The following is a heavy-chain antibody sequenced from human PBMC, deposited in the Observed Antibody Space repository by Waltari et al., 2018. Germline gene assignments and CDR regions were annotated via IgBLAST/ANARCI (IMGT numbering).Heavy chain of an antibody. CDR3: ARGVQPYYYGSGSYSP. CDR2: FIPIFGTT. J-gene: IGHJ5*02. V-gene: IGHV1-69*15. D-gene: IGHD3-10*01. Sequence: QVQLVQSGAEVKQPGSSVKVSCKASGGTFNTYPIAWMRQAPGQGLEWLGKFIPIFGTTNYAQKFQGRVTITADESTTTAYLELSSLRFEDTAVYYCARGVQPYYYGSGSYSPWGQGTLVTVSS. CDR1: GGTFNTYP.